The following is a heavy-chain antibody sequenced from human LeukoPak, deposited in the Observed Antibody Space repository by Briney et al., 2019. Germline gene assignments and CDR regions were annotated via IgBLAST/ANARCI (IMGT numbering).Heavy chain of an antibody. V-gene: IGHV1-69*13. J-gene: IGHJ6*02. CDR3: ATTILTTVTDNYGMDV. CDR2: IIPIFGTA. Sequence: ASVKVSCKASGGTFSSYAISWVRQPLGQGLGGMGGIIPIFGTANYAQKFQGRVTITADESTSTAYMELSSLRSEDTAVYYCATTILTTVTDNYGMDVWGQGTTVTVSS. D-gene: IGHD4-17*01. CDR1: GGTFSSYA.